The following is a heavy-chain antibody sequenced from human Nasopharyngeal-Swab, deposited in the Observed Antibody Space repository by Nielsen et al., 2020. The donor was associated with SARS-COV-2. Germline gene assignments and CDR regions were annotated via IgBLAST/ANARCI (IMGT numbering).Heavy chain of an antibody. Sequence: GESLKISCAASGFTVRSNYMTWVRQAPGKGLEWLSVLYVGGSTYYADSVKDRVTISRDNSKNTLYLHMNSLSAEGTAVYYCARDMVGATIYYYGMDVWGQGTTVTVSS. V-gene: IGHV3-66*01. CDR2: LYVGGST. D-gene: IGHD1-26*01. CDR1: GFTVRSNY. CDR3: ARDMVGATIYYYGMDV. J-gene: IGHJ6*02.